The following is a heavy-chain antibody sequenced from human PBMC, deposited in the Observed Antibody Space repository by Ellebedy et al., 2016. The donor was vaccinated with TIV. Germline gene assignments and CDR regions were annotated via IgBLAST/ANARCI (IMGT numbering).Heavy chain of an antibody. J-gene: IGHJ5*02. Sequence: PGGSLRLSCAASGFTFSSYSMTGVRQAPGKGMEWVSSISSSSSYIYYADSVKGRFTISRDNAKNSLYLQMNSLRAEDTAVYYCAGSYWFDPWGQGTLVTVSS. CDR2: ISSSSSYI. CDR1: GFTFSSYS. CDR3: AGSYWFDP. V-gene: IGHV3-21*01. D-gene: IGHD3-10*01.